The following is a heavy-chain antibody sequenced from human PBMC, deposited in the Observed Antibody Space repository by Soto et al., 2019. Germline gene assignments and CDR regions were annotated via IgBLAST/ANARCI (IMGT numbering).Heavy chain of an antibody. V-gene: IGHV3-23*01. CDR3: AKEHSPPRGY. D-gene: IGHD2-15*01. Sequence: EVQLLESGGGLVQPGGSLRLSCETSGFTFSSYGMSWVRQAPGKGLEWVSGISGSGGGTYYVDSVKGRFTISRDNFKNTLYLQMNSLRPEDTALYYFAKEHSPPRGYWGQGTLVTVSS. CDR1: GFTFSSYG. J-gene: IGHJ4*02. CDR2: ISGSGGGT.